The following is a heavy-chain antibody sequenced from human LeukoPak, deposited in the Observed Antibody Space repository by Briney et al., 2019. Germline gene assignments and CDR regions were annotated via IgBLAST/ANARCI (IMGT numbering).Heavy chain of an antibody. D-gene: IGHD1-26*01. J-gene: IGHJ4*02. V-gene: IGHV3-7*01. CDR1: GFSFSTYW. CDR2: IKGDESAR. CDR3: ARDVGGSLDY. Sequence: GGSLRLSCAATGFSFSTYWMAWVRQAPGKGPEWVANIKGDESARHQADSVKGRFTISRDNAQRSVYLQMSRLRGEDTGVYYCARDVGGSLDYWGQGTLVIVSS.